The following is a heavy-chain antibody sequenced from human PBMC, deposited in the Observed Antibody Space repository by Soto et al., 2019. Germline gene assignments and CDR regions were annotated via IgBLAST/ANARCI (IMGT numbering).Heavy chain of an antibody. J-gene: IGHJ4*02. V-gene: IGHV1-18*01. D-gene: IGHD3-9*01. Sequence: GASVKVSCKASGYTFTSYGISWVRQAPGQGLEWMEWISAYNGNTNYAQKLQGRVTMTTDTSTSTAYMELRSLRSDDTAVYYCARDGISYILTGYYGYWGQGTLVTVSS. CDR1: GYTFTSYG. CDR3: ARDGISYILTGYYGY. CDR2: ISAYNGNT.